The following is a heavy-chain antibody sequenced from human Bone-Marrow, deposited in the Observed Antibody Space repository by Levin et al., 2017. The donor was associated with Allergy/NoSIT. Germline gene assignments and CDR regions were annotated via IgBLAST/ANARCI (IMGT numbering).Heavy chain of an antibody. V-gene: IGHV1-8*01. CDR1: GYTFISYD. J-gene: IGHJ5*02. CDR2: MNPNSGHT. Sequence: PGGSLRLSCKASGYTFISYDINWVRQAIGQGLEWMGWMNPNSGHTGYLQKFSGRVTMTRNTSTNTAYMELSSLRSDDTAVYFCARGGEVLSGFYAATPSYWFHPWRQGTLVSFSS. D-gene: IGHD3-3*01. CDR3: ARGGEVLSGFYAATPSYWFHP.